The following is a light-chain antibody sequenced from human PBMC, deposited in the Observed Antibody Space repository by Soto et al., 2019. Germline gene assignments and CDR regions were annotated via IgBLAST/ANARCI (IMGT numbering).Light chain of an antibody. CDR3: QSYDRSLSGTV. Sequence: QSVLTQPPSVSGAPGQRVTISCTGSSSNIGAGYDVHWYKQLPGTAPKLLIFGNNNRPSGVPDRFSGSKFGPLASLAITGLQDDDEADYYCQSYDRSLSGTVLGGGTKLTVL. CDR2: GNN. V-gene: IGLV1-40*01. J-gene: IGLJ3*02. CDR1: SSNIGAGYD.